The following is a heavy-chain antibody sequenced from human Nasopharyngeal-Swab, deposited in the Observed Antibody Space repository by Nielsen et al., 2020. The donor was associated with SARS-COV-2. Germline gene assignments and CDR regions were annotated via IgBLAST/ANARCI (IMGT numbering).Heavy chain of an antibody. Sequence: GESLKISCAASGFTFSDYYMSWIRQAPGKGLEWVGRTRNKGNSYTTEYAASVKGRFSISRDDSKNALHLQMNSLKTEDTAVYYCARGRRGYNWNDFGEPFDYWGQGTLVTVSS. CDR3: ARGRRGYNWNDFGEPFDY. CDR1: GFTFSDYY. D-gene: IGHD1-20*01. CDR2: TRNKGNSYTT. V-gene: IGHV3-72*01. J-gene: IGHJ4*02.